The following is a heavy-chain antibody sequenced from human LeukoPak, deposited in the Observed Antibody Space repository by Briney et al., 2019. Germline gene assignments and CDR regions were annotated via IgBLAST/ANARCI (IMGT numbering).Heavy chain of an antibody. J-gene: IGHJ4*02. Sequence: ASVKVSCTASGYTFTNYTINWVRLAPGQGLEWMGWIDTNTGNPTYAQGFPGRFVFSLDTSASTSYLQISSLKAEDTAVYYCTRGRDTTGYFVYWGQGTLVSVSS. D-gene: IGHD3-22*01. CDR3: TRGRDTTGYFVY. CDR2: IDTNTGNP. CDR1: GYTFTNYT. V-gene: IGHV7-4-1*02.